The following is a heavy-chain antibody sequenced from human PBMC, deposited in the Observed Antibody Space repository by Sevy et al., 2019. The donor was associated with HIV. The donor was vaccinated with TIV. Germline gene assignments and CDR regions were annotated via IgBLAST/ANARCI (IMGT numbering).Heavy chain of an antibody. J-gene: IGHJ4*02. V-gene: IGHV3-23*01. CDR1: GFTFSSYA. CDR3: AKAQSGYSSGWYGLSDY. CDR2: ISGSGGST. Sequence: GGSLRLSCAASGFTFSSYAMSWVRQAPGKGLEWVSAISGSGGSTYYADSVKGRLTISRDNSKNTLYLQMNSLRAEDTAVYYCAKAQSGYSSGWYGLSDYWGQGTLVTVSS. D-gene: IGHD6-19*01.